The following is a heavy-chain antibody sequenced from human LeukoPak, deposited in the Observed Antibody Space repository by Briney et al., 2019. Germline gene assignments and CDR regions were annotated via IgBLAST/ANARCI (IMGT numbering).Heavy chain of an antibody. V-gene: IGHV1-8*01. Sequence: GASVKVSCKASGYTFTTYDINWERQATGQGLEWMGWLNPNSGNTGSAQKFQGRVTMTRNTSISTAYMELSSLRSDDTAVYYCARDRAGPAALLRHFDYWGQGTLVTVSS. D-gene: IGHD2-2*01. CDR1: GYTFTTYD. J-gene: IGHJ4*02. CDR2: LNPNSGNT. CDR3: ARDRAGPAALLRHFDY.